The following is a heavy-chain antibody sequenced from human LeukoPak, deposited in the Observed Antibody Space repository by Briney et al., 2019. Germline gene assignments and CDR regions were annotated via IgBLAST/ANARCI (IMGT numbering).Heavy chain of an antibody. Sequence: SGPTLVKPTQTLTLTCTFSGYSLSSSGVGVGWIRQPPGKALEWLALIYWDDDKRYSPSLKSRLTITKDTSKNQVVLTMTNMAPGDTGTYFCAHSRHTARVENWGQGTLVTVSS. CDR1: GYSLSSSGVG. CDR3: AHSRHTARVEN. J-gene: IGHJ4*02. D-gene: IGHD5-18*01. V-gene: IGHV2-5*02. CDR2: IYWDDDK.